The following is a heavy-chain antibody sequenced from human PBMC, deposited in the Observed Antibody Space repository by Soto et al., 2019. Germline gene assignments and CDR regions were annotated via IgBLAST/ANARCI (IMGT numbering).Heavy chain of an antibody. CDR1: GYSFTIYG. J-gene: IGHJ1*01. CDR2: INTYNGKT. Sequence: QVQLVQSGAEVKKPGASVKVSCETSGYSFTIYGISWVRQAPGQGLEWMGWINTYNGKTNYAQKVQGRVTMTSDTSTNTAYMELGSLRPHDTAVYYCARDGFKISPWAGPSITTTAVQNWGQGILLTVSS. CDR3: ARDGFKISPWAGPSITTTAVQN. D-gene: IGHD1-1*01. V-gene: IGHV1-18*01.